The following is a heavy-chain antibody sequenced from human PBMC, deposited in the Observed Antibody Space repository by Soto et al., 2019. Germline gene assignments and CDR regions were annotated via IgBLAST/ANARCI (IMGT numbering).Heavy chain of an antibody. CDR2: ISSNGGNT. Sequence: GGSLTLSCSASGFTFSNYAMHWVRQAPGKGLEYVSAISSNGGNTYYADSVKGRFTISRDNSKNTLYLQMSSLRTEDTAVYYCVKAVFSGYYYVPFDYWGQGTLVTVSS. CDR3: VKAVFSGYYYVPFDY. J-gene: IGHJ4*02. D-gene: IGHD3-22*01. V-gene: IGHV3-64D*06. CDR1: GFTFSNYA.